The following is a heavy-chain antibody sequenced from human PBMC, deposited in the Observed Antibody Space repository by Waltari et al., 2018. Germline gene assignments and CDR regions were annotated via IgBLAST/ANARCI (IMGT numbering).Heavy chain of an antibody. D-gene: IGHD1-1*01. CDR2: IDPKTGDR. CDR3: VRDVNDDPRGDY. Sequence: QVQLVQSGTEVTKPGASVEVSCQAFGYTFTAYFLHWVRQAPGQGLEWMGWIDPKTGDRNAAPRLQGRVTMTRDTSINTAYLKVTSLKSDDTAVYYCVRDVNDDPRGDYWGQGTLVTVSS. J-gene: IGHJ4*02. V-gene: IGHV1-2*02. CDR1: GYTFTAYF.